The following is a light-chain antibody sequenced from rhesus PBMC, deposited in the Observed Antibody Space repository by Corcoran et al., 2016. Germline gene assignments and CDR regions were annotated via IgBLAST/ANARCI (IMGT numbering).Light chain of an antibody. J-gene: IGKJ2*01. CDR1: QSVSSY. V-gene: IGKV3-10*01. CDR2: GAS. Sequence: QVILTQSPATLSLSPGERATLSCRASQSVSSYLAWYQQKPGQAPRLLIYGASSRATGIPDRFSGRGCGTDFTLTISSLEPEDVGVYHCYQHSSGYPDSFGQGTKVEIK. CDR3: YQHSSGYPDS.